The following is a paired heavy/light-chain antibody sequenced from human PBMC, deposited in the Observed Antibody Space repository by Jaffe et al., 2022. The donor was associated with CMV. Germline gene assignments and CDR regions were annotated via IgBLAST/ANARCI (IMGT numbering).Heavy chain of an antibody. J-gene: IGHJ6*03. CDR2: IYYSGST. Sequence: QVQLQESGPGLVKSSETLSLTCSVSGGSISGSYWSWIRQSPGKGLEWIGYIYYSGSTNYNPSLRSRLTMSVDTSNNQFSLKLSSVTAADTAVYYCARNRRTHCSGGSCDSDLYYYYMDVWGKGTTVTVSS. D-gene: IGHD2-15*01. V-gene: IGHV4-59*01. CDR1: GGSISGSY. CDR3: ARNRRTHCSGGSCDSDLYYYYMDV.
Light chain of an antibody. V-gene: IGLV3-1*01. CDR3: QTWDRGTGV. Sequence: SYELTQPPSVSVSPGQTASITCSGDRLGSKYVCWYQQKPGQSPMLLMYQDGRRPSGIPERFSGSNSGNTATLTIRGTQAMDEADYYCQTWDRGTGVFGSGTKVTVL. CDR1: RLGSKY. CDR2: QDG. J-gene: IGLJ1*01.